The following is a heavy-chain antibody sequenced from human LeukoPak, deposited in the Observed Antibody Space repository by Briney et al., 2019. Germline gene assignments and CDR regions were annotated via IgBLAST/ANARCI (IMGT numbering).Heavy chain of an antibody. J-gene: IGHJ4*02. V-gene: IGHV3-30*02. Sequence: GGSLRLSCAASGFTFSSYGMHWVRQAPGKGLEWVAFIRYDGSNKYYADSVKGRFTISRDNSKNTLYLQMNSLRAEDTAVYYCAKEIVGATTGFDYWGQGTLVTVSS. CDR1: GFTFSSYG. D-gene: IGHD1-26*01. CDR3: AKEIVGATTGFDY. CDR2: IRYDGSNK.